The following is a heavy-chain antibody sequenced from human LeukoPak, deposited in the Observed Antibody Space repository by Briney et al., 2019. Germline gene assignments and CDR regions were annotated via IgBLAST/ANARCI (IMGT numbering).Heavy chain of an antibody. CDR3: ARVLSGSGSLYYFDY. Sequence: SQTLSLTCTVSGGSISSGDYYWNWIRQPPGKGLEWIGYIHSSGSSYYNPSLKSRVTISLDTSENQFSLRLSSVTAADTAVYYCARVLSGSGSLYYFDYWGQGTLVTVSS. J-gene: IGHJ4*02. CDR2: IHSSGSS. CDR1: GGSISSGDYY. V-gene: IGHV4-30-4*01. D-gene: IGHD3-10*01.